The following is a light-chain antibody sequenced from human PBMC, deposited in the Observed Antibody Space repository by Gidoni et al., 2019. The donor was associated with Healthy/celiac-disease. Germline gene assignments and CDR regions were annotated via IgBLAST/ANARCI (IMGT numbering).Light chain of an antibody. Sequence: IVLTQSPGTLSLSPGERATLSCRASQSVSSSYLAWYQQKPGQAPRLLIYCASIRATGIPDRFSGSGSGTDFTLTISRLEPQDFAVYYCQQYGSSLPWTFXQXTKVEIK. CDR3: QQYGSSLPWT. J-gene: IGKJ1*01. V-gene: IGKV3-20*01. CDR1: QSVSSSY. CDR2: CAS.